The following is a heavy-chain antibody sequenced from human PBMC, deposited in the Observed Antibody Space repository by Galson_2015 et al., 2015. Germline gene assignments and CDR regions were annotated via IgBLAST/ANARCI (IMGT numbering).Heavy chain of an antibody. J-gene: IGHJ6*03. Sequence: SLRLSCAASGFTFSSYDMHWVRQATGKGLEWVSAIGTAGDTYYPGSVKGRFTISRENAKNSLYLQMNSLRAGDTAVYYCARGQGYCSSTSCSSPEYYYYYMDVWGKGTTVTVSS. CDR3: ARGQGYCSSTSCSSPEYYYYYMDV. CDR2: IGTAGDT. CDR1: GFTFSSYD. D-gene: IGHD2-2*01. V-gene: IGHV3-13*01.